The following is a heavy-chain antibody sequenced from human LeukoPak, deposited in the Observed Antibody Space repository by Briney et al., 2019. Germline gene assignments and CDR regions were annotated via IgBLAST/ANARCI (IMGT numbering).Heavy chain of an antibody. CDR3: ARGLVAAAGRAYYFDY. CDR1: GGSISSYY. D-gene: IGHD6-13*01. CDR2: IYTSGST. J-gene: IGHJ4*02. Sequence: PSETLSLTCTVSGGSISSYYGSWIRQPAGEGLEWIGRIYTSGSTNYNPSLKSRVTISVDKSKNQFSLKLSSVTAADTAVDYCARGLVAAAGRAYYFDYWGQGTLVTVSS. V-gene: IGHV4-4*07.